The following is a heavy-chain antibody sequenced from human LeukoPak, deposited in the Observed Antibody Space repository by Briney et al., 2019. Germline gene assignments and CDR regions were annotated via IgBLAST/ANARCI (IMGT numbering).Heavy chain of an antibody. CDR3: ARDIYYDILTGYYPDY. V-gene: IGHV1-69*05. Sequence: ASVKVSCKASGGTFSSYAISWVRQAPGQGLEWMGGIIPIFGTANYAQKLQGRVTMTTDTSTSTAYMELRSLRSDDTAVYYCARDIYYDILTGYYPDYWGQGTLVTVSS. CDR2: IIPIFGTA. D-gene: IGHD3-9*01. J-gene: IGHJ4*02. CDR1: GGTFSSYA.